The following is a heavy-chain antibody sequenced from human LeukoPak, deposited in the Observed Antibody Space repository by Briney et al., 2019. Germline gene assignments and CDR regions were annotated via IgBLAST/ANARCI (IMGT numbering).Heavy chain of an antibody. CDR1: GGSISSYY. CDR2: IYTSGST. D-gene: IGHD1-1*01. Sequence: PETLSLTCTVSGGSISSYYWSWIRQPAGKGLEWIGRIYTSGSTNYNPSLKSRVTMSVDTSKNQFSLKLSSVTAADTAVYYCARTTGTTSYYYYYMDVWGKGTTATVSS. V-gene: IGHV4-4*07. CDR3: ARTTGTTSYYYYYMDV. J-gene: IGHJ6*03.